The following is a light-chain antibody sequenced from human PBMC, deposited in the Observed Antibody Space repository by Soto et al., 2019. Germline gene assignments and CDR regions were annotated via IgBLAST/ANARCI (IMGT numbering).Light chain of an antibody. CDR3: CSYAGSYTYV. J-gene: IGLJ1*01. V-gene: IGLV2-11*01. CDR1: SSDIGVYDY. Sequence: QSVLTQPPSASGSPGQSVTISCTGTSSDIGVYDYVSWYQQHPGKAPKLMIYDVSKRPSGVPDRFSGSKSGNTASLTISGLQAEDEADYYCCSYAGSYTYVFGTGTKVTVL. CDR2: DVS.